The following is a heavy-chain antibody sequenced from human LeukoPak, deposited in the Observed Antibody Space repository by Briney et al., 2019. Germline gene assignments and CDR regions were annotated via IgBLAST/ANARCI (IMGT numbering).Heavy chain of an antibody. CDR1: GGSISSYY. CDR2: IYYSGST. V-gene: IGHV4-59*08. CDR3: ARRDYGDYHDAFDI. J-gene: IGHJ3*02. Sequence: SETLSLTCTVSGGSISSYYWSWIRQPPGKGLEWIGYIYYSGSTNYNPSLKSRVTISVDTSKNQFSLKLSSVTAADTAVYYCARRDYGDYHDAFDIWGQGTMVTVSS. D-gene: IGHD4-17*01.